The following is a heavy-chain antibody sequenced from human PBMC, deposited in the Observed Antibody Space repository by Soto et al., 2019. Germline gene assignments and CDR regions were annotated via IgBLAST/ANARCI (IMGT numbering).Heavy chain of an antibody. D-gene: IGHD3-9*01. CDR3: AKQFCDDRNCHWYFDF. Sequence: QVRLLQSGPEVQRPGASTNISCQASCYHFTGTYLHLMRRAPGQSPQWMGIINPDSGSTTYAQAFQGRVAMTADKSTDTIYLGLDRLTSDDSATYYCAKQFCDDRNCHWYFDFWGQGTSITVSP. V-gene: IGHV1-2*02. CDR2: INPDSGST. J-gene: IGHJ4*02. CDR1: CYHFTGTY.